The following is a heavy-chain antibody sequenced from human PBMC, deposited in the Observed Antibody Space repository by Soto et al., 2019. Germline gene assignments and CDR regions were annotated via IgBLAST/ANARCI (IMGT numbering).Heavy chain of an antibody. Sequence: ASVKVSCKASGYTFTGYYMHWVRQAPRQGLEWMGWINPNSGGTNYAQKFQGRVTMTRDTSISTAYMELSRLRSDDTAVYYCARSPLRFLEWLFRYFDYWGQGTLVTVSS. J-gene: IGHJ4*02. V-gene: IGHV1-2*02. CDR2: INPNSGGT. D-gene: IGHD3-3*01. CDR3: ARSPLRFLEWLFRYFDY. CDR1: GYTFTGYY.